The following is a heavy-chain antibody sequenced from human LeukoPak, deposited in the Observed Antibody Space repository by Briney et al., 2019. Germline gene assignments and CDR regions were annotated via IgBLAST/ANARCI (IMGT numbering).Heavy chain of an antibody. V-gene: IGHV4-4*02. CDR3: ARARYNWNDGSYFDY. Sequence: NPSGTLSLTCAVSGGSISSSNWWSWVRQPPGKGLEWIGEIYHSGSTNYNPSLKSRVTISVDKSQNQFSLKLSSVTAADTAVYYCARARYNWNDGSYFDYWGQGTLVTVSS. CDR1: GGSISSSNW. D-gene: IGHD1-1*01. J-gene: IGHJ4*02. CDR2: IYHSGST.